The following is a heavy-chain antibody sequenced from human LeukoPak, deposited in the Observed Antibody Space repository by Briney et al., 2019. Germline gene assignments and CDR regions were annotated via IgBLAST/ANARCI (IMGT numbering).Heavy chain of an antibody. CDR3: ARDRDTGYDCGY. Sequence: ASVKVSCKASGYSFTNYGISWVQQAPGQGLEWMGWLNTYSGNTNYAQKFQGRVTMTTDTSTSTVFMEMRSLRSDDTAVYFCARDRDTGYDCGYWGQGTLVTVSS. D-gene: IGHD5-12*01. CDR1: GYSFTNYG. CDR2: LNTYSGNT. V-gene: IGHV1-18*04. J-gene: IGHJ4*02.